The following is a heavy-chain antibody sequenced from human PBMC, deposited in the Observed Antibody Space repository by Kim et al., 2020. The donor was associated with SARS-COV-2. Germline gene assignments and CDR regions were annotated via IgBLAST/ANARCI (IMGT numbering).Heavy chain of an antibody. D-gene: IGHD5-12*01. CDR3: ARVDIVATITDY. Sequence: YAAESVTGRFTISRDNSKNTLYIQMNSLRAEDTAVYYCARVDIVATITDYWGQGTLVTVSS. J-gene: IGHJ4*02. V-gene: IGHV3-53*01.